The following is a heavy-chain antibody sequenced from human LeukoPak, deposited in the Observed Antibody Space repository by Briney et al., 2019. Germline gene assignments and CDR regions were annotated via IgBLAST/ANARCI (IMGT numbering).Heavy chain of an antibody. D-gene: IGHD6-19*01. CDR3: ARDLIAVAGDDAFDI. Sequence: ASVKVSCKASGGTFSSYAISWVRQAPGQGLEWMGWISAYNGNTNYAQKLQGRVTMTTDTSTSTAYMELRSLRSDDTAVYYCARDLIAVAGDDAFDIWGQGTMVTVSS. CDR1: GGTFSSYA. V-gene: IGHV1-18*01. CDR2: ISAYNGNT. J-gene: IGHJ3*02.